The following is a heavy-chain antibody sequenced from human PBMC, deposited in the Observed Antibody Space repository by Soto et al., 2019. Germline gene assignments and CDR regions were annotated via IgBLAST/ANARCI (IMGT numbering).Heavy chain of an antibody. CDR1: GGSISSYY. D-gene: IGHD2-15*01. CDR3: ARSVAAIDNWFDP. V-gene: IGHV4-59*08. Sequence: SETLSLTCTVSGGSISSYYWSWIRQPPGKGLEWIGYIYYSGSTNYNPSLKSRVTISVDTSKNQFSLKLSSVTAADTAVYYCARSVAAIDNWFDPWGQGTLVTVSS. CDR2: IYYSGST. J-gene: IGHJ5*02.